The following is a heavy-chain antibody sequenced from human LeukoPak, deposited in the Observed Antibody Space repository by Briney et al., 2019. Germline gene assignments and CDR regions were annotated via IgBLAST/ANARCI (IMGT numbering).Heavy chain of an antibody. CDR3: ARTYYDFWSGYYTWFDP. CDR2: TYYRSKWYN. Sequence: SQTLSLTCAISGDSVSSNSAAWNWIRQSPSRGLEWLGRTYYRSKWYNDYAVSVKSRITINPDTSKNQFSLQLNSVTPEDTAVYYCARTYYDFWSGYYTWFDPWGQGTLVTVSS. V-gene: IGHV6-1*01. CDR1: GDSVSSNSAA. D-gene: IGHD3-3*01. J-gene: IGHJ5*02.